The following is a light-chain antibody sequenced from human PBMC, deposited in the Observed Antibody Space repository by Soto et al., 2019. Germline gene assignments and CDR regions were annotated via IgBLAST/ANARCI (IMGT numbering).Light chain of an antibody. J-gene: IGKJ1*01. Sequence: EIVLTQSPGTLSLSPGERATLSRRATQSVSGIYLAWYQQKPGQAPRLLIYGASSRATGIPDRFSGSVSGTDFTLTISRLEPEDFAVYYCQQYDNSLWTFGQGTKVEIK. V-gene: IGKV3-20*01. CDR3: QQYDNSLWT. CDR2: GAS. CDR1: QSVSGIY.